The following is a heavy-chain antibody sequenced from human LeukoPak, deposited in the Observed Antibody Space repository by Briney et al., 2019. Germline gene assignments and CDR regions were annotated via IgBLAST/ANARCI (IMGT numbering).Heavy chain of an antibody. V-gene: IGHV4-39*01. CDR3: ARHHPTTTYYYDCSGSSFDY. CDR2: IYYSGST. J-gene: IGHJ4*02. D-gene: IGHD3-22*01. Sequence: SETLSLTCTVSGGSISSSSYYWGWIRQPPGKGLEWIGSIYYSGSTYYNPSLKSRVTISVDTSKNQSSLKLSSVTAADTAVYYCARHHPTTTYYYDCSGSSFDYWGQGTLVTVSS. CDR1: GGSISSSSYY.